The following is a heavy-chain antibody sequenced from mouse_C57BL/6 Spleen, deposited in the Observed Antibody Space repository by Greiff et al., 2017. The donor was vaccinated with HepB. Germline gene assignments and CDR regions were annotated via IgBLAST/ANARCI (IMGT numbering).Heavy chain of an antibody. Sequence: QVQLQQPGAELVKPGASVKLSCKASGYTFTSYWMQWVKQRPGQGLEWIGEIDPSDSYTNYNQKFKGKATLTVDTSSSTAYMQLSSLTSEDSAVYYCARPAQATPWFAYWGQGTLVTVSA. V-gene: IGHV1-50*01. CDR3: ARPAQATPWFAY. J-gene: IGHJ3*01. CDR1: GYTFTSYW. CDR2: IDPSDSYT. D-gene: IGHD3-2*02.